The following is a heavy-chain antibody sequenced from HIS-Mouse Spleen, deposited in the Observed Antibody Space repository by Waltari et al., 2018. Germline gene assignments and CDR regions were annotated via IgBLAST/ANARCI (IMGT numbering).Heavy chain of an antibody. CDR2: IYYSGGT. V-gene: IGHV4-39*07. Sequence: QLQLQESGPGLVKPSETLSLTCTVSGGSISSSSYYWGWIRQPPGKGLEWIGGIYYSGGTYSTPSLTSRVTISVDTSKNQFSLKLSSVTAADTAVYYCARDLSKELATSYWGQGTLVTVSS. D-gene: IGHD3-10*01. CDR3: ARDLSKELATSY. J-gene: IGHJ4*02. CDR1: GGSISSSSYY.